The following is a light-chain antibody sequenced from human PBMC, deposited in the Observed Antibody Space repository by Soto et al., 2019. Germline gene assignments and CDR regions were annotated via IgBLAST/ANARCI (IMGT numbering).Light chain of an antibody. CDR2: GVS. J-gene: IGKJ4*01. V-gene: IGKV3-20*01. CDR1: PSVSSNY. CDR3: QQYFSSWFT. Sequence: ELVLTQSPGTLSLSPGERATLSCRASPSVSSNYLAWYQQKPGQAPRLLIYGVSTRATGIPERFSGSGSGTDFKLTITRLEPDAWALYYGQQYFSSWFTFGRGTRVEIK.